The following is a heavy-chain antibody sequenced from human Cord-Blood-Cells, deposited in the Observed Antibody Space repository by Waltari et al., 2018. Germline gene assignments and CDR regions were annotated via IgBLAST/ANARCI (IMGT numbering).Heavy chain of an antibody. D-gene: IGHD3-10*01. J-gene: IGHJ4*02. CDR2: INPNSGGT. Sequence: QVQLVKSGAEVKKPGASVKASCKASGYTFTGYYMPWVRQAPGQGLEWMGWINPNSGGTNYAQKFQGRVTMTRDTSISTAYMELSRLRSDDTAVYYCARSKDYYGSGSYFDYWGQGTLVTVSS. V-gene: IGHV1-2*02. CDR1: GYTFTGYY. CDR3: ARSKDYYGSGSYFDY.